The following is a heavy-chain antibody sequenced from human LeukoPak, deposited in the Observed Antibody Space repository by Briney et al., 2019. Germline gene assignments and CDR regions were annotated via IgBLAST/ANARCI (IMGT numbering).Heavy chain of an antibody. Sequence: PGGSLRLSCAASGFTFGTFAMHWVRQAPGKGLEWVAVMSYDGSNKYYADSVKGRFTISSDNSKNTLYLQMNSLRSEDTAVYYCARGHGGIVVVVRDAFDIWGLGTMVIVSS. V-gene: IGHV3-30-3*01. CDR1: GFTFGTFA. CDR3: ARGHGGIVVVVRDAFDI. D-gene: IGHD2-15*01. CDR2: MSYDGSNK. J-gene: IGHJ3*02.